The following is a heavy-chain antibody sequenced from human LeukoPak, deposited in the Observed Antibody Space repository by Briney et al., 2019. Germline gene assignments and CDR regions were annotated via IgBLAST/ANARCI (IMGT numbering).Heavy chain of an antibody. CDR1: GFTFCDYA. V-gene: IGHV3-49*04. CDR3: TRVSRYRTMIVVVDMYYFDY. J-gene: IGHJ4*02. Sequence: SLRLSCTASGFTFCDYAMSWVRQAPGKGLEGVGFIRSKAYGGTTEYAASVKGKFTISRDGSKSIAYLQMNSLKTEDTAVYYCTRVSRYRTMIVVVDMYYFDYWGQGTLVTVSS. CDR2: IRSKAYGGTT. D-gene: IGHD3-22*01.